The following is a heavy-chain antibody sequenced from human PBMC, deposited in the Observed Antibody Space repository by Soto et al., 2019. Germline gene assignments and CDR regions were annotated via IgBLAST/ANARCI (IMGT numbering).Heavy chain of an antibody. CDR1: GGPLSSFY. Sequence: SETLSLTCNSSGGPLSSFYYSWIRQAPGKGLEWIGYIYYTGSTNYNPSLKSRVTMSVDTSKNQFSLKLTSVTAADTTVYFCAVTRGGAHPHDIWGQGTMVTVSS. J-gene: IGHJ3*02. CDR2: IYYTGST. V-gene: IGHV4-59*01. D-gene: IGHD2-21*02. CDR3: AVTRGGAHPHDI.